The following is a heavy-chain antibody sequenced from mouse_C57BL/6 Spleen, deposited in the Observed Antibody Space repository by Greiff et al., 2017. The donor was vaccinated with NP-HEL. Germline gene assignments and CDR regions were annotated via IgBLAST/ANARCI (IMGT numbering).Heavy chain of an antibody. J-gene: IGHJ1*03. Sequence: EVKVVESGGGLVKPGGSLKLSCAASGFTFSDYGMHWVRQAPEKGLEWVAYISSGSSTIYYADTVKGRFTISRDNAKNTLFLQMTSLRSEDTAMYYCARKHYYGSSDALYFDVWGTGTTVTVSS. CDR3: ARKHYYGSSDALYFDV. CDR2: ISSGSSTI. D-gene: IGHD1-1*01. V-gene: IGHV5-17*01. CDR1: GFTFSDYG.